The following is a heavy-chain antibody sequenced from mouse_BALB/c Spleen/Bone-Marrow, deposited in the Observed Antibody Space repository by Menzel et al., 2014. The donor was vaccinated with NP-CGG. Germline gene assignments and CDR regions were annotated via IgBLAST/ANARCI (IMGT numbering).Heavy chain of an antibody. D-gene: IGHD1-1*02. Sequence: LKESGPELVKPGALVKISCKASGYTFTSYVINWVKQRPGQGLEWIGWIYPGDGSTKYNEKFKGKATLTADKSSSTAYMQRSSLTSENSADYFGARSGGDSMDYWGQGTSVTVSS. V-gene: IGHV1S33*01. CDR2: IYPGDGST. J-gene: IGHJ4*01. CDR1: GYTFTSYV. CDR3: ARSGGDSMDY.